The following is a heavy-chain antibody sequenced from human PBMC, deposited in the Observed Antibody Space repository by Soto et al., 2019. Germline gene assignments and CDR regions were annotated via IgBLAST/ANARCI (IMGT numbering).Heavy chain of an antibody. V-gene: IGHV2-26*01. CDR1: GFSLSNARMG. Sequence: QVTLKESGPVLVKPTETLTLTCTVSGFSLSNARMGVSWIRQPPGKALEWLAHIFSNDEKSYSTSLKSRLTISKDTSKSQVVLTMTNMDPVDTATYYCALIPDDILPAGFDPWGQGTLVTVSS. J-gene: IGHJ5*02. CDR3: ALIPDDILPAGFDP. D-gene: IGHD3-9*01. CDR2: IFSNDEK.